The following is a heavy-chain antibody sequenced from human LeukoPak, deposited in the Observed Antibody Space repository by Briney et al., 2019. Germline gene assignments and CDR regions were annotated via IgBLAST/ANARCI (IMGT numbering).Heavy chain of an antibody. D-gene: IGHD2-15*01. CDR1: GFTLGDYY. J-gene: IGHJ4*02. V-gene: IGHV3-11*04. CDR2: ISSSGSTI. CDR3: AREIGSPHFDY. Sequence: KPGGSLRLAWAAAGFTLGDYYMGWLRQAARGGLEWVSYISSSGSTIYYADSVKARFTISRDNAKNSLYLQMNSLRAQDTAVYYCAREIGSPHFDYWGQGTLVTVSS.